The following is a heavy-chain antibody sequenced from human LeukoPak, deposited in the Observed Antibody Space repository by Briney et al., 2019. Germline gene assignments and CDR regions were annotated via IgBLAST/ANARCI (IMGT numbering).Heavy chain of an antibody. CDR3: ARDDVAAAGTE. Sequence: SETLSLTCTVSGGSISSGSYYWSWIRQPAGKGLEWIGRIYTSGSTNYNPSLKSRVTISVDTSKNQFSLKLSSVTAADTAVYYCARDDVAAAGTEWGQGTLVTVSS. V-gene: IGHV4-61*02. J-gene: IGHJ4*02. CDR1: GGSISSGSYY. D-gene: IGHD6-13*01. CDR2: IYTSGST.